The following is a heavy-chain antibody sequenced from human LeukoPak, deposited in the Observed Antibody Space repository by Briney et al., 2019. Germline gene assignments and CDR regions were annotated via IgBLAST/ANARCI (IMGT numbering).Heavy chain of an antibody. D-gene: IGHD6-19*01. CDR2: IKQDGSEK. CDR1: GFTFSNYW. CDR3: ARSGYSSGWYQGY. J-gene: IGHJ4*02. Sequence: QSGGSLRLSCAASGFTFSNYWMSWVRQAPGKGLEWVANIKQDGSEKYYVDFVKGRFTISRDNAKNSLYLQMNCLRAEDTAVYYCARSGYSSGWYQGYWGQGTLVTVSS. V-gene: IGHV3-7*01.